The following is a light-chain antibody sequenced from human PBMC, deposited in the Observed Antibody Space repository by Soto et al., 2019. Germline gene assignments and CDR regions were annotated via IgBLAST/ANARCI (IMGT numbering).Light chain of an antibody. CDR3: CSYAGSSTLWV. J-gene: IGLJ3*02. CDR1: SSDVGSYNL. V-gene: IGLV2-23*01. Sequence: QSALTQPASVSGSPGQSITISCTGTSSDVGSYNLVSWYQQHPGKAPKLMIYEGSKRPSGVSNRFSGSKSGNTASLTISGLQAEDEADYYCCSYAGSSTLWVFGGGTKLIVL. CDR2: EGS.